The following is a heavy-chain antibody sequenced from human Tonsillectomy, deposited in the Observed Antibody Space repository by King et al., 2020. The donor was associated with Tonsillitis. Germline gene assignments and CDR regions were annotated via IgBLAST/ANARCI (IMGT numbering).Heavy chain of an antibody. D-gene: IGHD3-10*01. Sequence: QLVQSGGGLVQPGGSLRLSCAASGFTLNIYWMSWVRQAPGKGLEWVANINQDGSEKYYVDSVKGRFTISRDNAKNSLYLQMNSLRAEDTAVYYCARDREYYYASRPSYFDYWGQGTLVTVSS. CDR3: ARDREYYYASRPSYFDY. V-gene: IGHV3-7*01. CDR2: INQDGSEK. CDR1: GFTLNIYW. J-gene: IGHJ4*02.